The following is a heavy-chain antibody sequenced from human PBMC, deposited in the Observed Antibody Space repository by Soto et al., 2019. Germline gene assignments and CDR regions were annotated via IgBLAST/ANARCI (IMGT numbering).Heavy chain of an antibody. CDR1: GFSFTNFA. Sequence: PRLSMRLSWAASGFSFTNFAMSWVRQAPGKGLEWVAGIGASGDITWYADSVKGRLSISRDNSKNTLYLQLNSLRFEDTAVYYCAKDYFTDRGHDYFDYPCPATLVTLS. CDR2: IGASGDIT. V-gene: IGHV3-23*01. CDR3: AKDYFTDRGHDYFDY. D-gene: IGHD2-15*01. J-gene: IGHJ4*02.